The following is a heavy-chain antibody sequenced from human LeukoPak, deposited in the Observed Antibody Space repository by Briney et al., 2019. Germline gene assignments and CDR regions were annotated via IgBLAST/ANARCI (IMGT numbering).Heavy chain of an antibody. CDR1: GYTFIGYY. CDR2: INPNSGGT. D-gene: IGHD3-10*01. Sequence: ASVKVSCKASGYTFIGYYMHWVRQAPGQGLEWMGWINPNSGGTNYAQKFQGRVTMTRDTSISTAYMELSSLRSDDTAVYYCARDLRGDYYGSGSPFDYWGQGTLVTVSS. CDR3: ARDLRGDYYGSGSPFDY. V-gene: IGHV1-2*02. J-gene: IGHJ4*02.